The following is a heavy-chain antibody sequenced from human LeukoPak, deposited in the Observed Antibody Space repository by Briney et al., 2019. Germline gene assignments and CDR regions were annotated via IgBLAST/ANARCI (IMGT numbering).Heavy chain of an antibody. CDR3: ARPSPPGDGYNPCDY. D-gene: IGHD5-24*01. Sequence: PGGSLRLSCAASAFTFSSYAMSWVRQAPGKGLEWVSAISSTGGVTLYADSVKGRFTISRDNSKSTVYLQMNSLRPEDTAVYYCARPSPPGDGYNPCDYWGPGALVIVSS. V-gene: IGHV3-23*01. CDR1: AFTFSSYA. J-gene: IGHJ4*02. CDR2: ISSTGGVT.